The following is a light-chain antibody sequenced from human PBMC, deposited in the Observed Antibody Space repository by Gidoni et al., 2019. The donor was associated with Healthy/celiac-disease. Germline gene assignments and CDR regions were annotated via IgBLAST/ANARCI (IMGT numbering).Light chain of an antibody. CDR3: QQYDNLPSMT. J-gene: IGKJ5*01. CDR1: QDISNY. Sequence: DIQMTQSPSSLSASVGDRVTITCQSSQDISNYLNWYQQKPGKAPKLLIYDASNLETGGPSRFSGSGSGTDFTFTISSLQPEDIATYYCQQYDNLPSMTFGQGTRLEIK. V-gene: IGKV1-33*01. CDR2: DAS.